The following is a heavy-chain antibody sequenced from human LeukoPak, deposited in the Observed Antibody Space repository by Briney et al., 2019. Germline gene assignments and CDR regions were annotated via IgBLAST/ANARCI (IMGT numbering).Heavy chain of an antibody. V-gene: IGHV3-7*01. J-gene: IGHJ4*02. Sequence: GGSLRLSCAASGFTFSSFWMTWVRQAPGKGLEWVANIKQDGREGYFVDSVKGRFTISRDNAKNSVYLEMNSLRAEDTAVYFCARGGTRGYSPSDYWGQGTQVTVSS. CDR2: IKQDGREG. CDR3: ARGGTRGYSPSDY. CDR1: GFTFSSFW. D-gene: IGHD5-18*01.